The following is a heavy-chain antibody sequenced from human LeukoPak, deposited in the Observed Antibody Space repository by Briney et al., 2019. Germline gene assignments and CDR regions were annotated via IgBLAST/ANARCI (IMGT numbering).Heavy chain of an antibody. Sequence: SETLSLTCTVSGGSISSYYWSWTRQPPGKGLEWIGYMYYSGSSNYNPSLKSRVTISVDTSKNQISLKLSSVTAADTAVYYCARMHYDSSGYYDFITLYYYYYMDVWGKGTTVTVSS. J-gene: IGHJ6*03. CDR2: MYYSGSS. V-gene: IGHV4-59*01. CDR3: ARMHYDSSGYYDFITLYYYYYMDV. CDR1: GGSISSYY. D-gene: IGHD3-22*01.